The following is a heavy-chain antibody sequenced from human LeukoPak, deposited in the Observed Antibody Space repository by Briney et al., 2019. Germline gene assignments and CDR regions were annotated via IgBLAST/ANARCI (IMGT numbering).Heavy chain of an antibody. J-gene: IGHJ6*02. V-gene: IGHV3-33*01. D-gene: IGHD3-3*01. CDR1: GFTFSSYG. CDR2: IWYDGSNK. CDR3: ARRREYYDFWSGDYYYYYGMDV. Sequence: QSGGSLRLSCAASGFTFSSYGMHWVRQAPGKGLEWVAVIWYDGSNKYYADSVKGRFTISRDNSKNTLYLQMNSLRAEDTAVYYCARRREYYDFWSGDYYYYYGMDVWGQGTTVTVSS.